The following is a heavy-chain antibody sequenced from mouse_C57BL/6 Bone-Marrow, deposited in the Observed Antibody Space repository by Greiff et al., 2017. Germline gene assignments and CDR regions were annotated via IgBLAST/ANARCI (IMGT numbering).Heavy chain of an antibody. CDR3: ARREGNYDYDNY. V-gene: IGHV1-50*01. Sequence: QVQLQQPGAELVKPGASVKLSCKASGYTFTSYWMQWVKQRPGQGLEWIGEIDPSDSYTNYNQKFKGKAKLTVDTSSSTAYMQLSSRTSEDAAVYYGARREGNYDYDNYWGQGIWVTVSA. D-gene: IGHD2-4*01. J-gene: IGHJ3*01. CDR2: IDPSDSYT. CDR1: GYTFTSYW.